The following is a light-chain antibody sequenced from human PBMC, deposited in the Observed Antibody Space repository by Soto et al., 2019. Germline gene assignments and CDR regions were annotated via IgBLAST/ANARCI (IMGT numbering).Light chain of an antibody. CDR1: NSDIGAGYD. J-gene: IGLJ1*01. CDR3: QSYDSSLRGV. CDR2: ANN. Sequence: QPVLTQPPSVSGAPGQRVTISCTGSNSDIGAGYDVHWYQQLPGTAPKLVIYANNNRPSGVPDQFSASKSGTSASLAITGLQADDEADYYCQSYDSSLRGVFGTGTKVTVL. V-gene: IGLV1-40*01.